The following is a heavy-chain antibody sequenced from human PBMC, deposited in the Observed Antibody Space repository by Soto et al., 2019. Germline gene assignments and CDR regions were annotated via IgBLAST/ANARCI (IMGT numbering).Heavy chain of an antibody. J-gene: IGHJ6*02. V-gene: IGHV4-31*03. CDR1: GGSISSGGYY. CDR3: LASAAGSPYYYYGMGV. CDR2: IYYSGST. D-gene: IGHD6-13*01. Sequence: QVQLQESGPGLVKPSQTLSLTCTVSGGSISSGGYYWSWIRQHPGKGLEWIGYIYYSGSTYYNPSLKSRVTISVDTSKNQFSLKLSSVTAADTAVYYCLASAAGSPYYYYGMGVWGQGTTVTVSS.